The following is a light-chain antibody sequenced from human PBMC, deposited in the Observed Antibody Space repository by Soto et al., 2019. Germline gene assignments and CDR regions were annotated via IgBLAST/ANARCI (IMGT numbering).Light chain of an antibody. V-gene: IGKV1-8*01. Sequence: IQMSQSHSTLSASTGDRVTITCRASQGISSYLAWYQQKPGKAPKLLIYAASTLQSGVPSRFSGSGSGTEFTLTISSLQPDDFATYYCQQYKSYSWTFGQGTKVHIK. CDR3: QQYKSYSWT. J-gene: IGKJ1*01. CDR2: AAS. CDR1: QGISSY.